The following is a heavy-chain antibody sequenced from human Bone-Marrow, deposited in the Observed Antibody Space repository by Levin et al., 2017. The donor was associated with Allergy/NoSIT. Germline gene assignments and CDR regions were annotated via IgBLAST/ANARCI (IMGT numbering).Heavy chain of an antibody. CDR2: IKQDGSEI. CDR1: GFTLGSYW. Sequence: GGSLRLSCAASGFTLGSYWMNWVRQTPGKRLEWVATIKQDGSEIHYVDSVKGRFIISRDNAKNSLYLQMNSLRAEDTATYYCARGYYNSGGEFSYWGQGTLVTVSS. J-gene: IGHJ4*02. V-gene: IGHV3-7*04. CDR3: ARGYYNSGGEFSY. D-gene: IGHD5-24*01.